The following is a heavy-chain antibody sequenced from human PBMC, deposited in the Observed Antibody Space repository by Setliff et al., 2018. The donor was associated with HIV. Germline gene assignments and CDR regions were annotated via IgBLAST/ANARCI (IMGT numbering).Heavy chain of an antibody. CDR1: GASVTNVLYY. CDR3: ARLTTTYYYDSSAYYHPV. V-gene: IGHV4-61*09. CDR2: IYTSGNSRYT. Sequence: PSETLSLTCTVSGASVTNVLYYWSWLRQPAGKGLEWIGHIYTSGNSRYTNYNPSLKSRVTISVDTSKNQFSLKLSSVTAADTAVFYCARLTTTYYYDSSAYYHPVWGQGTLVTVSS. D-gene: IGHD3-22*01. J-gene: IGHJ4*02.